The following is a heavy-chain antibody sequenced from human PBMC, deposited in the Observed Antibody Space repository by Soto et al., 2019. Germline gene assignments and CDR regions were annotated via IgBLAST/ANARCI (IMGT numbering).Heavy chain of an antibody. J-gene: IGHJ4*02. V-gene: IGHV3-23*01. CDR2: ISGSGGST. CDR1: GFTFISYA. D-gene: IGHD6-13*01. CDR3: AKMTGIAAAFDY. Sequence: GGSLRLSCAASGFTFISYAIIFFRHAPGKGLEWVSAISGSGGSTYYADSVKGRFTISRDNSKSTLYLQMNSLRAEDTAVYYCAKMTGIAAAFDYWGQGTLVTVSS.